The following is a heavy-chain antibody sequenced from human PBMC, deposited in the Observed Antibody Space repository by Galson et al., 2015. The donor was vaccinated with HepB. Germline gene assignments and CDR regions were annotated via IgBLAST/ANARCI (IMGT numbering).Heavy chain of an antibody. V-gene: IGHV3-73*01. Sequence: SLRLSCAASGFTFSGSAIHWVRQTSGKGLEWVGRIRTKASNYATAYAALLQGRFTISRDDSKNTAYLHMKSLKTEDTAVYYCIRMADLSGYSSSWGQGTLVTVSS. CDR3: IRMADLSGYSSS. D-gene: IGHD6-13*01. CDR2: IRTKASNYAT. CDR1: GFTFSGSA. J-gene: IGHJ4*02.